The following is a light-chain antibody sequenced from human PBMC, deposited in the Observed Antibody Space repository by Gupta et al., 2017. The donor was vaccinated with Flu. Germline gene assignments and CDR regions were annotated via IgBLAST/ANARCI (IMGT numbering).Light chain of an antibody. Sequence: DIQLTQSPSFRSASVGDRVTITCRASQGISSYLAWYQQKPGKAPKLLIYAASTLQSGVPSRFSGSGSGTEFTLTISSLQPEDFATYYCQQLNSYPGLTFGGGTKVEIK. CDR2: AAS. CDR1: QGISSY. V-gene: IGKV1-9*01. CDR3: QQLNSYPGLT. J-gene: IGKJ4*01.